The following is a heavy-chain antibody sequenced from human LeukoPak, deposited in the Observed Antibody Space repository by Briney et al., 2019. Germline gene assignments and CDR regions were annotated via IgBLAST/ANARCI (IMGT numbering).Heavy chain of an antibody. J-gene: IGHJ4*02. Sequence: PGRSLRLSCAASGFTFSSYWMHWVRQAPGKGLVWVSRINSDGSSTSYADSVKGRFTISRDNAKNTLYLQMNSLRAEDTAVYYCATTHSSGWYPDGYWGQGTLVTVSS. CDR1: GFTFSSYW. CDR2: INSDGSST. D-gene: IGHD6-19*01. CDR3: ATTHSSGWYPDGY. V-gene: IGHV3-74*01.